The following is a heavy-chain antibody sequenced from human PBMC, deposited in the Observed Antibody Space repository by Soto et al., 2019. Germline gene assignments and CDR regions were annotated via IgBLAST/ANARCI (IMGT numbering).Heavy chain of an antibody. CDR3: AREAGYCSTTSCYRRAFET. J-gene: IGHJ3*02. CDR2: INTEGDST. CDR1: GFTFTGHW. V-gene: IGHV3-74*01. Sequence: GGSLRLSCAASGFTFTGHWMHWVRQVPGKGLVWVARINTEGDSTNYADSVKGRFTISRDSATNTVYLQMNGLGVDDTSVYFCAREAGYCSTTSCYRRAFETWGQGTMVTVSS. D-gene: IGHD2-2*01.